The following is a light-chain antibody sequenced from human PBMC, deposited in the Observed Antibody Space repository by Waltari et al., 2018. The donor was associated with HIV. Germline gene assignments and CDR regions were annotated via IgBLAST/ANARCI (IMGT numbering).Light chain of an antibody. J-gene: IGKJ2*03. CDR2: RAS. Sequence: DIQMTQSPSTLSASVGDRVTITCRASQSIYHWVAWYQQNPGRAPNLLIYRASALESGVPSRFSGSGSGTVFTLIINSLQPEDFATYYCQHYNNSFGQGTKLE. CDR1: QSIYHW. CDR3: QHYNNS. V-gene: IGKV1-5*03.